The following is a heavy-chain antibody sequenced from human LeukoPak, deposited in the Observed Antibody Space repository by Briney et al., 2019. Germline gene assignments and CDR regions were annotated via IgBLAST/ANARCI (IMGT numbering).Heavy chain of an antibody. D-gene: IGHD3-3*01. V-gene: IGHV4-31*03. Sequence: SETLSLTCTVSGGSISSGGYYWSWMRQHPGKGLEWIGYSYYSGSTYYNPSLKSRVTISVDTSKNQFSLKLSSVTAADTAVYYCVIASFLEWLRTIDYWGHGTLVTVSS. CDR1: GGSISSGGYY. J-gene: IGHJ4*01. CDR2: SYYSGST. CDR3: VIASFLEWLRTIDY.